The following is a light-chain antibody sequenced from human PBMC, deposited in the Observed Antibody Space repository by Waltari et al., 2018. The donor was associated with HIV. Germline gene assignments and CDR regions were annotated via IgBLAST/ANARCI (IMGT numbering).Light chain of an antibody. CDR2: EVS. CDR1: SSDVGGYKY. J-gene: IGLJ2*01. Sequence: QSALTQPPSASGSPGQSVTISCTGTSSDVGGYKYVSWYQQHPGKAPKLMIYEVSQRPSGVPDRFSGSKSGFTASLTVSGLQADDEADYYCSSYAGRVNSVLFGGGTKLTVL. V-gene: IGLV2-8*01. CDR3: SSYAGRVNSVL.